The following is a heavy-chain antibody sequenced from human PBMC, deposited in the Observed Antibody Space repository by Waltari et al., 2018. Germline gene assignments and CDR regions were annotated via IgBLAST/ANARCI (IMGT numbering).Heavy chain of an antibody. D-gene: IGHD3-22*01. Sequence: EVQLLESGGGLVQPGGSLRLSCAASGFTFSSYAMSWVRQAPGKGLGWVSAISGSVGSTYYADSVKGRLPISRDKSKNTLYLQMNSLRAEDTAVYYCVALDAMIVVVNPEPFDYWGQGTLVTVSS. V-gene: IGHV3-23*01. J-gene: IGHJ4*02. CDR3: VALDAMIVVVNPEPFDY. CDR1: GFTFSSYA. CDR2: ISGSVGST.